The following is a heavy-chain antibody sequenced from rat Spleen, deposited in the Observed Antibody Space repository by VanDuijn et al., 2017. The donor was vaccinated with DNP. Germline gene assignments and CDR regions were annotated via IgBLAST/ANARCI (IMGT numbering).Heavy chain of an antibody. Sequence: EVQLVESGGGLVQPGRSLKLSCAASGFTFSNYDMAWVRQAPTKGLEWVASISTSGGSTYYRDSVNGRFTVSRDNAKSTLYLQMDILRSEDTATYYCARSRAYTTGIMDAWGQGTSVTVSS. CDR2: ISTSGGST. J-gene: IGHJ4*01. V-gene: IGHV5-25*01. CDR1: GFTFSNYD. CDR3: ARSRAYTTGIMDA. D-gene: IGHD1-7*01.